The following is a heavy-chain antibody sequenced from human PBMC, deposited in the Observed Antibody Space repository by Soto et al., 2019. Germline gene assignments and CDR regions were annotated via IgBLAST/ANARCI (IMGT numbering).Heavy chain of an antibody. V-gene: IGHV4-38-2*01. CDR1: GHSISSGSYY. CDR3: ARYGYSYSARSFDY. CDR2: IYHTEST. Sequence: SETLSLTCAVSGHSISSGSYYWGWVRQPPGKGLEWIGSIYHTESTYYNPSLKSRVTMSVDTSKNQLSLKLSSMTAADTAVYFCARYGYSYSARSFDYWAREPGSPSPQ. J-gene: IGHJ4*02. D-gene: IGHD5-18*01.